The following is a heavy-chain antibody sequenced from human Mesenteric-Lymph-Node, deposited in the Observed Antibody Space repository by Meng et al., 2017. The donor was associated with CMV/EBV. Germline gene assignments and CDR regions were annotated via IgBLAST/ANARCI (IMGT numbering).Heavy chain of an antibody. J-gene: IGHJ2*01. CDR2: ISSSNNYI. D-gene: IGHD2-2*02. V-gene: IGHV3-21*01. CDR3: ARGGYCSTTGCYNRWYFDL. CDR1: GYSFSSYS. Sequence: GGSLRLSCADSGYSFSSYSMNWVRQAPGKGLEWVSTISSSNNYIDYADSVKGRFTISRDNAKKSLFLQMNSLRAEDTAVYYCARGGYCSTTGCYNRWYFDLWGRGTLVTVSS.